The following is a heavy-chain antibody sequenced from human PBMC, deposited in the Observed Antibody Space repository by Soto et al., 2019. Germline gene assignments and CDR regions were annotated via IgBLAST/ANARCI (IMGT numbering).Heavy chain of an antibody. Sequence: ASVKVSCKASGYTFTSYGISWVRQAPGQGXEWMGWISAYNGNTNYAQKLQGRVTMTTDTSTSTAYMELRSLRSDDTAVYYCARGTRGPYYYDSSGYYGLRSIYYYYRMDVWGQGTTVTVSS. CDR2: ISAYNGNT. V-gene: IGHV1-18*04. D-gene: IGHD3-22*01. CDR3: ARGTRGPYYYDSSGYYGLRSIYYYYRMDV. J-gene: IGHJ6*02. CDR1: GYTFTSYG.